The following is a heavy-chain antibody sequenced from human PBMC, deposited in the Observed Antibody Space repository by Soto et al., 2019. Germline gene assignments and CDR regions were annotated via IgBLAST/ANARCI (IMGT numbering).Heavy chain of an antibody. D-gene: IGHD3-10*01. J-gene: IGHJ6*02. CDR2: IYPGDSDT. Sequence: GESLKISCKGSGYSFTNYWIGWVRQMPGKGLEWMGIIYPGDSDTRYSPSFQGQVTISADKSISTAYLQWSSLKASDTAMYYCATLYGSGSYQTNYYYYGMDVWGQGTTVTVSS. CDR3: ATLYGSGSYQTNYYYYGMDV. CDR1: GYSFTNYW. V-gene: IGHV5-51*01.